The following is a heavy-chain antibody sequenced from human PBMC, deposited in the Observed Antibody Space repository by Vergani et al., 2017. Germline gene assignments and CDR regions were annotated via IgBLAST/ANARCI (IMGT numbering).Heavy chain of an antibody. Sequence: EVQLVQSGAEVKKPGESLKISCKGSGYSFTSYWIGWVRQMPGKGLEWMGIIYPGDSDTRYSPSFQGQVTISADKSISTAYLQWSSLMASDTAMYYCARGMVLRFLEWFSPVLKWFDPWGQGTLVTVSS. D-gene: IGHD3-3*01. V-gene: IGHV5-51*01. CDR1: GYSFTSYW. CDR3: ARGMVLRFLEWFSPVLKWFDP. J-gene: IGHJ5*02. CDR2: IYPGDSDT.